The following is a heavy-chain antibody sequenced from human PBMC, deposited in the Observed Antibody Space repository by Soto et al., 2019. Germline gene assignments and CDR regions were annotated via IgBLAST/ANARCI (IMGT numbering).Heavy chain of an antibody. CDR2: IYPGDSDT. CDR1: GYTFISYW. Sequence: GESLKICCKGSGYTFISYWIGWGREKPGKGLEWMGMIYPGDSDTRYSPSFQGQVTISADKSITTAYLQWSSLEASDTAVYYCARIIAASGTGFDYWGQGTLVTVSS. CDR3: ARIIAASGTGFDY. V-gene: IGHV5-51*01. D-gene: IGHD3-16*02. J-gene: IGHJ4*02.